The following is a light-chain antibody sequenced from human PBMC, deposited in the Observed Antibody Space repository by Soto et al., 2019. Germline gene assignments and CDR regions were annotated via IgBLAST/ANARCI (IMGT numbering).Light chain of an antibody. CDR3: SSYTRSTIYV. CDR2: DVT. Sequence: QSVLTQPASVSVSPGQSITISCTGTSSDVGGYNHVSWYQHYPGKAPKPIIYDVTNRPSGVSNRFSGSKSGNTASLTISGLQAEDEADYFCSSYTRSTIYVFGTGTKVTVL. V-gene: IGLV2-14*03. CDR1: SSDVGGYNH. J-gene: IGLJ1*01.